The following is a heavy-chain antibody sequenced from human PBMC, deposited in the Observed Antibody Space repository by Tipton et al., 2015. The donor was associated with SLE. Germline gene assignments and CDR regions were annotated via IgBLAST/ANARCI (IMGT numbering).Heavy chain of an antibody. CDR2: FYYSGST. V-gene: IGHV4-59*01. CDR1: GGSMSTYY. J-gene: IGHJ4*02. D-gene: IGHD4-17*01. CDR3: ARQLGYGDPFAFDY. Sequence: TLSLTCTVSGGSMSTYYWNWIRQFPGKGLEWIGYFYYSGSTNYNPSLKSRVTISLDKSKNQFSLKLSSVTAADRATYYCARQLGYGDPFAFDYWSQGTLVTVSS.